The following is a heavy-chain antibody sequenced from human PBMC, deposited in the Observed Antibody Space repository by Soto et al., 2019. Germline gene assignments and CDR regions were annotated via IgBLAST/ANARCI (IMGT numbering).Heavy chain of an antibody. CDR3: GRLGATETTWGTDS. CDR1: GGSFSGYL. V-gene: IGHV4-34*01. D-gene: IGHD1-26*01. J-gene: IGHJ4*02. CDR2: ISHSGST. Sequence: QVKLQQWGAGLLKPSETLSLTCAVYGGSFSGYLWSWIRQTPGKGLEWIGEISHSGSTDYNPSLKSRVTISEDPSKNQVSLKVSSVTAADTAVYYCGRLGATETTWGTDSWGQGSLVTVSS.